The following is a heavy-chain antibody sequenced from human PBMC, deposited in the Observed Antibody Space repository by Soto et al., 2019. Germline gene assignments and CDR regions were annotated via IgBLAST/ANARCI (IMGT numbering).Heavy chain of an antibody. CDR3: AKVHCSTTPCFWNDAFDM. J-gene: IGHJ3*02. CDR1: GFSFNRYS. V-gene: IGHV3-30*18. D-gene: IGHD2-2*01. Sequence: QVQLVESGGGVVQPGRSQRLSCAASGFSFNRYSMHWVRQAPGKGLEWVAAISYDGSDANYADSVKGRFTISRDNSKNTLYLQMNSLRPEDTAVYYCAKVHCSTTPCFWNDAFDMWGQGTMVTVSS. CDR2: ISYDGSDA.